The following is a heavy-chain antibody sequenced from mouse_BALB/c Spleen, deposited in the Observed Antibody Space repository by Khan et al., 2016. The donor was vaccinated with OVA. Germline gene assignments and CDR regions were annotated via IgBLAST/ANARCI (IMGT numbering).Heavy chain of an antibody. CDR1: GFTFSSYA. Sequence: EVKLVESGGGLVKPGGSLRFSCAASGFTFSSYAMSWVRQTPEKRLEWVASISGGGSTYYPDSVKGRFTISRDNARNILYLQMNSLRSEDTAIYYCVRYGSSFFDYWGQGTTLTVSS. D-gene: IGHD1-1*01. J-gene: IGHJ2*01. V-gene: IGHV5-6-5*01. CDR2: ISGGGST. CDR3: VRYGSSFFDY.